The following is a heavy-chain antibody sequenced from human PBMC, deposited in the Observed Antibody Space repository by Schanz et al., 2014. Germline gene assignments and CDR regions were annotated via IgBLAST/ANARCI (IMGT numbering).Heavy chain of an antibody. D-gene: IGHD1-26*01. CDR1: GFTFDDYA. Sequence: EVQLLESGGGLVQPGGSLRLSCAASGFTFDDYAMSWVRQAPGKGLEWVSAINWSDGSTGYADSVKGRFTISRDNAKKSLYLQMNSLRAEDTAVYYCARDSGSHYLVDYWGQGTLVTVSS. CDR2: INWSDGST. V-gene: IGHV3-20*04. CDR3: ARDSGSHYLVDY. J-gene: IGHJ4*02.